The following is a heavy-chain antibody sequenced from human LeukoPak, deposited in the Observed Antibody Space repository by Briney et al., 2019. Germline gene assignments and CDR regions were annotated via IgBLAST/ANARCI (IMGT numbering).Heavy chain of an antibody. D-gene: IGHD3-10*01. Sequence: ALVKVSCKASGYTFRDYGIIWVRQAPGQGLEWMGWISPYNGNTNYAQQLQGRVTMTTDTSTSTAYMELRSLRSDDTAVYYCARSITMIRGVHDAFDIWGQGTMVTVSS. V-gene: IGHV1-18*01. CDR1: GYTFRDYG. J-gene: IGHJ3*02. CDR2: ISPYNGNT. CDR3: ARSITMIRGVHDAFDI.